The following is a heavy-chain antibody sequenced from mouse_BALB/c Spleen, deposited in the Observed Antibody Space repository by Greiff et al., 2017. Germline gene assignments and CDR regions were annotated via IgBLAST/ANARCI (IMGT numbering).Heavy chain of an antibody. CDR1: GFNIKDTY. Sequence: VQLKQSGAELVKPGASVKLSCTASGFNIKDTYMHWVKQRPEQGLEWIGRIDPANGNTKYDPKFQGKATITADTSSNTAYLQLSSLTSEDTAVYYCASDISYAMDYWGQGTSVTVSS. CDR2: IDPANGNT. J-gene: IGHJ4*01. V-gene: IGHV14-3*02. CDR3: ASDISYAMDY.